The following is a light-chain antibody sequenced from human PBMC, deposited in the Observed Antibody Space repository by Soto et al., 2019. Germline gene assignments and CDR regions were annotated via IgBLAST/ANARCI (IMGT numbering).Light chain of an antibody. CDR1: QHIKSY. CDR3: QQYNGNSRT. V-gene: IGKV1-5*01. CDR2: GAS. Sequence: DIQMTQSPSTLSASVGDTVTITCRASQHIKSYLAWYQQRPGKAPKLLIYGASSFKSGVPSRFSGSGSGTEFTLTVNSLQPDDFATYYCQQYNGNSRTFGQGTKVEIK. J-gene: IGKJ1*01.